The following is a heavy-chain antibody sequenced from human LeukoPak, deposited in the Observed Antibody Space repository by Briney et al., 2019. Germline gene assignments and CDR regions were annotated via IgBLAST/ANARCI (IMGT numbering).Heavy chain of an antibody. Sequence: GGSLRLSCAASGFTFSSYTMSWVRQAPGKGLVWVSRINSDGSSTTYADSVKGRFNISRDNAKNTLYLQMNSLRAEDTALYYCAREVGSGNSDRYFDYWGQGTLVTVSS. CDR1: GFTFSSYT. CDR2: INSDGSST. J-gene: IGHJ4*02. V-gene: IGHV3-74*01. CDR3: AREVGSGNSDRYFDY. D-gene: IGHD3-10*01.